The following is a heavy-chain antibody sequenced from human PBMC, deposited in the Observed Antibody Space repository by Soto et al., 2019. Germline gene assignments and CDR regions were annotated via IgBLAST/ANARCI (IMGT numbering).Heavy chain of an antibody. J-gene: IGHJ5*02. D-gene: IGHD6-13*01. Sequence: GGSLRLSCAASVFTFSSYCMHLVRQAPGKGLECVSVISYDGSNKYYADSVKGRFTISRDNSKKTLYLQMNSLRAEDTAVYYCAKDLMRQQLVGDWFDTWGPGTLVTVS. CDR3: AKDLMRQQLVGDWFDT. CDR2: ISYDGSNK. CDR1: VFTFSSYC. V-gene: IGHV3-30*18.